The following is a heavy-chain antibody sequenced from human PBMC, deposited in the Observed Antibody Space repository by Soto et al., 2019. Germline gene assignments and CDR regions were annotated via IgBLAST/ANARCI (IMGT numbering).Heavy chain of an antibody. CDR3: TRSPPLYCGGDCPYYFDY. CDR2: IRSKAYGGKT. V-gene: IGHV3-49*03. Sequence: GGSLRLSCTASGFTFGDYAMSWFRQAPGKGLEWVGFIRSKAYGGKTEYAASVKGRFTISRDDSKSIAYLQMNSLKTEDTAVYYCTRSPPLYCGGDCPYYFDYWGQGTLVTVSS. D-gene: IGHD2-21*02. J-gene: IGHJ4*02. CDR1: GFTFGDYA.